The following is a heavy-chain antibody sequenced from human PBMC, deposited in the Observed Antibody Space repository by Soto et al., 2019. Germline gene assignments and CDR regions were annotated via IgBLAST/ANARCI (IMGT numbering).Heavy chain of an antibody. J-gene: IGHJ4*02. CDR2: IWYDGSNK. CDR1: GFTFSSYG. V-gene: IGHV3-33*01. Sequence: GGSLRLSCAASGFTFSSYGMHWVRQAPGKGLEWVAVIWYDGSNKYYADSVKGRFTISRDNSKNTLYLQMNSLRAEDTAVYYCARDSHIVVVPAAMSYWGQGTLVTVSS. CDR3: ARDSHIVVVPAAMSY. D-gene: IGHD2-2*01.